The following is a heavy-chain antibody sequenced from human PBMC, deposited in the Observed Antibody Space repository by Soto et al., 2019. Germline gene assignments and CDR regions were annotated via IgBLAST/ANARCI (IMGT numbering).Heavy chain of an antibody. J-gene: IGHJ6*02. D-gene: IGHD2-21*02. CDR1: GGSISRYY. CDR2: LYNTGST. Sequence: SETLSLTCTVAGGSISRYYWSWIRQPPGKGLEWIGYLYNTGSTIYNPSLKSRVTISVDTSKNQFSLKLNSLTAADTAVYYCARDLWGYCGTDCYPLDVWGQGTTVT. CDR3: ARDLWGYCGTDCYPLDV. V-gene: IGHV4-59*01.